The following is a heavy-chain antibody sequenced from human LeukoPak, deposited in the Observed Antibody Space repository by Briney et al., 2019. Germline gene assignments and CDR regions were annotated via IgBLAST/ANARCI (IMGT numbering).Heavy chain of an antibody. CDR3: ARPTASNDY. J-gene: IGHJ4*02. V-gene: IGHV1-3*01. D-gene: IGHD5-18*01. CDR1: GYTFAKYA. Sequence: ASVKDSCKASGYTFAKYAIHWVRQAPGQRLEWMGWINAGNGNTRYSQKFQGRVTMTRNTSISTAYMELSSLRSEDTAVYYCARPTASNDYWGQGTLVTVSS. CDR2: INAGNGNT.